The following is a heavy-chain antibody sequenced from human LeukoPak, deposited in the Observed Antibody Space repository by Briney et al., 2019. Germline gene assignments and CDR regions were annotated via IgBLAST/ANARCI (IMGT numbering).Heavy chain of an antibody. J-gene: IGHJ3*02. V-gene: IGHV4-61*02. CDR2: IYTSGST. CDR3: ARGYYYDSSGSDAFDI. CDR1: GGSISSGSYY. D-gene: IGHD3-22*01. Sequence: MSSQTLSLXCTVSGGSISSGSYYWIWIRQPAGKGLEWIGRIYTSGSTNYNPSLKSRVTISVDTSKNQFSLKLSSVTAADTAVYCCARGYYYDSSGSDAFDIWGQGTMVTVSS.